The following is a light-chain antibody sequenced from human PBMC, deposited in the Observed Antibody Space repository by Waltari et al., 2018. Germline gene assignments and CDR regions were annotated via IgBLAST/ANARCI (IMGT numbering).Light chain of an antibody. CDR2: EVS. Sequence: QSALTQPASVSGSPGQSITISCTGTSSDIGGYNYVSWYQQHPGKAPKVMIYEVSNRPSGVSSRFSGSKSGNTASLTISGLQAEDEADYHCSSYSSSSTPGVFGGGTKLTVL. CDR3: SSYSSSSTPGV. J-gene: IGLJ3*02. CDR1: SSDIGGYNY. V-gene: IGLV2-14*01.